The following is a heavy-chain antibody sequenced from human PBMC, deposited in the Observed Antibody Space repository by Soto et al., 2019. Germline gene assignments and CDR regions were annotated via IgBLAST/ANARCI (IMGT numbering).Heavy chain of an antibody. V-gene: IGHV1-69*02. CDR1: GGTFSSYT. D-gene: IGHD2-15*01. J-gene: IGHJ4*02. CDR2: IIPILGIA. CDR3: ARVPYRLYCSGGSCYFN. Sequence: QVQLVQSGAEVKKPGSSVKVSCKASGGTFSSYTISWVRQAPGQGLEWMGRIIPILGIANYAQKFQGRVTITADKSTSTAYMELSSLRSEDTAVYYCARVPYRLYCSGGSCYFNWGQGTLVTVSS.